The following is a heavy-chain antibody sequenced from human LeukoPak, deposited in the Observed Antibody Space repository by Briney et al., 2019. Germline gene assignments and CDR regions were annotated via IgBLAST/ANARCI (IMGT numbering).Heavy chain of an antibody. Sequence: GESLEISCKGSGYRFTTYWIAWVRQMPGKGLGWMGIIYPGDSDTRYSPSFQGQVTISADKSITTAYLQWSSLKASDTAMYYCARLYDSTGYYYTYAMDVWGQGTTVTVSS. V-gene: IGHV5-51*01. CDR2: IYPGDSDT. J-gene: IGHJ6*02. CDR1: GYRFTTYW. CDR3: ARLYDSTGYYYTYAMDV. D-gene: IGHD3-22*01.